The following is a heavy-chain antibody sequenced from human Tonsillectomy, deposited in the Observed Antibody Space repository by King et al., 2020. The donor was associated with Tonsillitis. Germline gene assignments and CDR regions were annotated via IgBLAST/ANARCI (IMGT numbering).Heavy chain of an antibody. D-gene: IGHD6-13*01. CDR2: IYYSGST. CDR1: GGSISSGDYY. V-gene: IGHV4-30-4*01. CDR3: ARGISSSWYGIDY. J-gene: IGHJ4*02. Sequence: QLQESGPGLVKPSQTLSLTCTVSGGSISSGDYYWCWIRQPPGKGLEWIGYIYYSGSTYYNPSLKSRVTISVDTSKNQFSLKLSSVTAADTAVYYCARGISSSWYGIDYWGQGTLVTVSS.